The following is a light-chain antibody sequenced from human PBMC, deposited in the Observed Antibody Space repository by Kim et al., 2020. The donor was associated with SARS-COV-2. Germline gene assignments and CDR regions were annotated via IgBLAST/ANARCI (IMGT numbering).Light chain of an antibody. Sequence: WSPCERGTLTCRASQSVTSGDLAWYQHKPGQAHRLLIYGASTRATGIPDRFSGSGSGTDFTLTISRVEPEDFAVYYCQQHGSSPYTFGQGTKLEI. CDR1: QSVTSGD. J-gene: IGKJ2*01. V-gene: IGKV3-20*01. CDR2: GAS. CDR3: QQHGSSPYT.